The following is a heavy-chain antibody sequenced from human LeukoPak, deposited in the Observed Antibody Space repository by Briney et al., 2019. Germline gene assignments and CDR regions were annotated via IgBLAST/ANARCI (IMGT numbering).Heavy chain of an antibody. CDR1: GGSISSGSYY. CDR2: INHSGST. CDR3: ARGRVGARGLGY. D-gene: IGHD1-26*01. Sequence: PSETLSLTCTVSGGSISSGSYYWSWIRQPPGKGLEWIGEINHSGSTNYNPSLKSRVTISVDTSKNQFSLKLSSVTAADTAVYYCARGRVGARGLGYWGQGTLVTVSS. J-gene: IGHJ4*02. V-gene: IGHV4-39*07.